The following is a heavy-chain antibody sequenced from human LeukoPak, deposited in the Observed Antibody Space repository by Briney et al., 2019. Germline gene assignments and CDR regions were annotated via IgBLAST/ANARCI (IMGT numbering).Heavy chain of an antibody. D-gene: IGHD2-21*01. CDR3: AKGGDELVD. CDR2: ISGSGDNT. Sequence: GGSLRLSCAASGFTFSSDAMSWVRQAPGKGLEWVSYISGSGDNTYYADSVKGRFTISRDNSKNTLYLQMNSLRAEDTAVYYCAKGGDELVDWGQGTLVTVSS. J-gene: IGHJ4*02. CDR1: GFTFSSDA. V-gene: IGHV3-23*01.